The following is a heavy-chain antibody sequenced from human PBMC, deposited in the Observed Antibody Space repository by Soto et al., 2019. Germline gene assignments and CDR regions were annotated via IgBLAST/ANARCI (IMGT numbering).Heavy chain of an antibody. V-gene: IGHV4-39*01. CDR3: ARHYDFWSGYIMDV. J-gene: IGHJ6*03. CDR2: IYYSGST. D-gene: IGHD3-3*01. Sequence: ASETLSLTCTVSGGSISSSSYYWGWIRQPPGKGLEWIGSIYYSGSTYYNPSLKSRVTISVDTSKNQFSLKLSSVTAADTAVYYCARHYDFWSGYIMDVWGKGTTVTVSS. CDR1: GGSISSSSYY.